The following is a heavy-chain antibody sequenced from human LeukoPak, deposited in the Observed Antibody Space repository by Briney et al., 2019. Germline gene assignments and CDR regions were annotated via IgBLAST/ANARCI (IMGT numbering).Heavy chain of an antibody. J-gene: IGHJ6*03. CDR3: ARTTMVRGTYYMDV. V-gene: IGHV4-59*02. CDR1: GCSVSSYY. CDR2: IYYSGYT. D-gene: IGHD3-10*01. Sequence: TASETLSLTCTVSGCSVSSYYWSWIRQPPGKGLEWIGYIYYSGYTNYNPSLKSRVTISVDTSKNQFSLKLSSVTAADTAVYYCARTTMVRGTYYMDVWGKGTTVTISS.